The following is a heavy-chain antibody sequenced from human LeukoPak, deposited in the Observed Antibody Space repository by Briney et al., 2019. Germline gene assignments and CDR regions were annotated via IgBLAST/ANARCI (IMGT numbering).Heavy chain of an antibody. CDR2: IKTDGSEK. V-gene: IGHV3-7*01. Sequence: GGSLRLSCAASGFTFSSSWMSWVRQAPGKGLEWVANIKTDGSEKYYEDSVKGRFTISRDNAKDSLYLQMNSLRAEDTAVYYCAKYHYGSGTSFGYWGQGILVTVSS. J-gene: IGHJ4*02. CDR1: GFTFSSSW. D-gene: IGHD3-10*01. CDR3: AKYHYGSGTSFGY.